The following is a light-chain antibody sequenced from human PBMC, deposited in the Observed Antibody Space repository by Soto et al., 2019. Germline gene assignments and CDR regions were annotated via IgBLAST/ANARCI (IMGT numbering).Light chain of an antibody. J-gene: IGKJ1*01. CDR3: QQYNNYST. CDR1: QSISDW. CDR2: DAS. V-gene: IGKV1-5*01. Sequence: DIQMTQSPSTLSASVGDRVTITCRASQSISDWLAWFKLKPGKDPKLLIYDASSLESGVPSRFRGSGSGTEFTLTISSLKPEDFATYYCQQYNNYSTLGKGTKVDNK.